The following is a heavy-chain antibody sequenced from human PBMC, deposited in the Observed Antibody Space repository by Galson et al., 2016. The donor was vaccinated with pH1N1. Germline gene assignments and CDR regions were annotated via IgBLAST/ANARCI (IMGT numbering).Heavy chain of an antibody. D-gene: IGHD3-16*01. CDR1: GLSVSGNY. V-gene: IGHV3-53*01. J-gene: IGHJ5*01. Sequence: SLRPSCAASGLSVSGNYMTWVRQAPGKGLEWVASLYPGGSAYYPESVKDRFSISRDDFKNTLYLQMNSLRAGDTAIYYCARGARFGAGWFDSWGQGALVTVSS. CDR3: ARGARFGAGWFDS. CDR2: LYPGGSA.